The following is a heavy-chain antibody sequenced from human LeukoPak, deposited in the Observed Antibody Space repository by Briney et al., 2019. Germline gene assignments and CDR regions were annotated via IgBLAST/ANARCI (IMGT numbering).Heavy chain of an antibody. D-gene: IGHD3-3*01. J-gene: IGHJ4*02. CDR2: VYSGGGGT. Sequence: GGSLGLSCAASGFTVSSDNMSWVRQAPGKTLEWVSVVYSGGGGTNYADSVRGRFTISRDDSKNTVYLQMNILRVEDTAVYYCAKRSGGYYDFWGQETLVTVSS. V-gene: IGHV3-66*02. CDR1: GFTVSSDN. CDR3: AKRSGGYYDF.